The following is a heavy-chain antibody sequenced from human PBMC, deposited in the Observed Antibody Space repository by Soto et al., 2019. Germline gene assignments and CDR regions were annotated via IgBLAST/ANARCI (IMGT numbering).Heavy chain of an antibody. Sequence: ASVKVSCKASGYTFTSYAMHWVRQAPGQRLEWMGWINAGNGNTKYSQKFQGRVTITRDTSASTAYMELSSLRSEDTAVYYCARNYDILTGYYHFDYWGQGTLVTVSS. J-gene: IGHJ4*02. CDR1: GYTFTSYA. CDR3: ARNYDILTGYYHFDY. CDR2: INAGNGNT. D-gene: IGHD3-9*01. V-gene: IGHV1-3*01.